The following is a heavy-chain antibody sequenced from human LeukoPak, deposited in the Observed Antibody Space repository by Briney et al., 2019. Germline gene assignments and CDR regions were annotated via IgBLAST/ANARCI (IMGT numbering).Heavy chain of an antibody. Sequence: GASVKVSCKASGGTFSSYAISWVRQAPGQGLEWMGGIIPIFGTANYAQKFQGRVTITADESTSTAYMELSSLRSEDTAVYYCARGEWLRLPSLSNQYYFDYWGQGTLVTVSS. CDR1: GGTFSSYA. V-gene: IGHV1-69*13. D-gene: IGHD5-12*01. CDR3: ARGEWLRLPSLSNQYYFDY. J-gene: IGHJ4*02. CDR2: IIPIFGTA.